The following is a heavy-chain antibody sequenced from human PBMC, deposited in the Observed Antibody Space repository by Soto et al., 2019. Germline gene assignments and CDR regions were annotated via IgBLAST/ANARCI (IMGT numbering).Heavy chain of an antibody. Sequence: SETLSLTCAVYGGSFSGYYWSWIRQPPGKGLEWIGEINHSGSTNYNPSLKSRVTISVDTSKNQFSLKLSSVTAADTAVYYCAISAELTGTTSWFDPWGQGTLVTVSS. CDR1: GGSFSGYY. CDR2: INHSGST. D-gene: IGHD1-7*01. J-gene: IGHJ5*02. V-gene: IGHV4-34*01. CDR3: AISAELTGTTSWFDP.